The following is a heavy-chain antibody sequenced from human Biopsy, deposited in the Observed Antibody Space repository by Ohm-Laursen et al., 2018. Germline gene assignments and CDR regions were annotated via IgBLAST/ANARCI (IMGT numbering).Heavy chain of an antibody. D-gene: IGHD3-9*01. CDR3: ARAFRGQYFYYYYGMDV. CDR2: ISWDGSSR. J-gene: IGHJ6*02. Sequence: SLRLSRAASGFTFADYGMHWVRQRPGKGLEWVSLISWDGSSRDYADSVKGRFTISRDNSKNSLYLQMNSLRAEDTALYFCARAFRGQYFYYYYGMDVWGQGTTVTVSS. CDR1: GFTFADYG. V-gene: IGHV3-43D*04.